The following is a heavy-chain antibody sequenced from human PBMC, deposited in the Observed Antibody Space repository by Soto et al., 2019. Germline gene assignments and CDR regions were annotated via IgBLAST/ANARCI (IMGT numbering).Heavy chain of an antibody. D-gene: IGHD6-13*01. CDR2: IYHSGNT. CDR1: GYSITNGYY. V-gene: IGHV4-38-2*02. Sequence: SEPLSLTCAVSGYSITNGYYWGWVRQPPGKGLEWIGSIYHSGNTYYNPSLKSRVTRSLDTSKNQFSLRAEDTAVYYCAKDRASSWEGPSWGQGTLVTVSS. J-gene: IGHJ4*02. CDR3: AKDRASSWEGPS.